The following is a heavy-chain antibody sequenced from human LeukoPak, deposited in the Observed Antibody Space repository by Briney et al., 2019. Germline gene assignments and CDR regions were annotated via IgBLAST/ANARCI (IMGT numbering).Heavy chain of an antibody. CDR3: TTGPGHYGMDV. J-gene: IGHJ6*04. CDR2: IKSKTDGRTT. V-gene: IGHV3-15*01. CDR1: GFTFSNAW. D-gene: IGHD1-14*01. Sequence: GGSLRLSCAASGFTFSNAWMSWVRQAPGKGLEWVGRIKSKTDGRTTDYAAPVKGRFTISRDDSKNTLYLQMNSLKTEDTAVYYCTTGPGHYGMDVWGKGTTVTVSS.